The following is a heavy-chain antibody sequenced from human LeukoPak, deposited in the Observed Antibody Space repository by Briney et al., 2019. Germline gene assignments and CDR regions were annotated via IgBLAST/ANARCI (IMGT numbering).Heavy chain of an antibody. D-gene: IGHD6-19*01. V-gene: IGHV4-39*01. J-gene: IGHJ4*02. CDR1: GGSISSTSYY. CDR2: IYYSGSI. Sequence: SETLSLTCSVSGGSISSTSYYWGWIRQPPGKGLEWIGSIYYSGSIYYKPSLKSRVTISVDTSKNQFSLKLSSVTAADTAVYYCARGGSGWLPKGYFDYWGQGTLVTVSS. CDR3: ARGGSGWLPKGYFDY.